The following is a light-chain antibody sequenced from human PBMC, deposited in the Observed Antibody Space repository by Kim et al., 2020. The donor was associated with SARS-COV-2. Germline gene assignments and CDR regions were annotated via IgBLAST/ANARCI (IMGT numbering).Light chain of an antibody. Sequence: DIQMTQSPSSLSASVGDRVTLTCRASQSIGRSLNWYQQKPGKAPNLLIYAAYTLQSGVPSRFSGSGSGTDFTLTISSLQPEDFATYYCQQSYRTLWTFGQGTKVDIK. J-gene: IGKJ1*01. CDR2: AAY. V-gene: IGKV1-39*01. CDR1: QSIGRS. CDR3: QQSYRTLWT.